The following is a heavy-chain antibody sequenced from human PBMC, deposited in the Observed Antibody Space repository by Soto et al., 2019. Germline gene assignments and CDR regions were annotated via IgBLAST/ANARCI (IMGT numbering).Heavy chain of an antibody. J-gene: IGHJ4*02. Sequence: QVQLVQSGAEVKKPGSSVKVSCKASGGTFSSYTISWVRQAPGQGLEWMGRIIPILGIANYAQKFQGRVTITADKSTSTAYVELSSLRSEDTGVYYCASGYLGYCSGGSCYSGYWGQGTLVTVSS. V-gene: IGHV1-69*02. CDR2: IIPILGIA. CDR1: GGTFSSYT. D-gene: IGHD2-15*01. CDR3: ASGYLGYCSGGSCYSGY.